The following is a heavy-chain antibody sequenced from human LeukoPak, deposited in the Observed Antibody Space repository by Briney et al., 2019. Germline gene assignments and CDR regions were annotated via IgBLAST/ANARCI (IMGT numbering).Heavy chain of an antibody. CDR3: ASLKNSYDSSGYLVTDAFDI. Sequence: GASVKVSCKASGYTFTGYYMHWVRQAPGQGLEWMGWINPNSGGTNYAQKLQGRVTMTTDTSTSTAYMELRSLRSDDTAVYYCASLKNSYDSSGYLVTDAFDIWGQGTMVTVSS. V-gene: IGHV1-2*02. CDR2: INPNSGGT. CDR1: GYTFTGYY. J-gene: IGHJ3*02. D-gene: IGHD3-22*01.